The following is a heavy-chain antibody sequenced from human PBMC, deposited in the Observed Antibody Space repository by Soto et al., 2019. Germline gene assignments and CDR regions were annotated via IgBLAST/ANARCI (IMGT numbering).Heavy chain of an antibody. Sequence: QVQLQESGPGLVKPSQTLSLTCTVSGGSISSGGYYWSWIRQHPGKGLEWIGYIYYSGSTYYNPSLKSLVTISVDTSKNQCSLKLSSVTAADTAVYYCAGSFYGDYGLFDYWGQGNLVNVSS. V-gene: IGHV4-31*01. CDR2: IYYSGST. CDR1: GGSISSGGYY. D-gene: IGHD4-17*01. CDR3: AGSFYGDYGLFDY. J-gene: IGHJ4*02.